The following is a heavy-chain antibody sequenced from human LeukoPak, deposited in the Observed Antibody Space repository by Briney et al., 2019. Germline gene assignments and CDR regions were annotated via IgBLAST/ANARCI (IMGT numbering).Heavy chain of an antibody. CDR3: ASAVAGRNYYYYMDV. V-gene: IGHV4-59*01. CDR1: GGSIRSYF. J-gene: IGHJ6*03. D-gene: IGHD6-6*01. Sequence: PSETLSLTCTVSGGSIRSYFWSWIRQPPGKGLEWIGYIYYSGNTNYNPFLKGRVTMSVDTSKNQFSLKLSSVTAADTAVYYCASAVAGRNYYYYMDVWAKGTTVTVFS. CDR2: IYYSGNT.